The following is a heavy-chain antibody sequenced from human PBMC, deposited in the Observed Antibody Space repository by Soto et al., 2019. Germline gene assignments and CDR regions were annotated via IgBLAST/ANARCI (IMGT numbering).Heavy chain of an antibody. Sequence: QITLKESGPTLVKPTQTLTLTCTFSGFSLITSGVGVGWIRQPPGKALEWLALIYWDDGKRCSPSLKSRRTVTKDASKSRVVLTRAKMEPVDTATYYCTHSDYSSSSDYWGQGTLVTVSS. V-gene: IGHV2-5*02. J-gene: IGHJ4*02. D-gene: IGHD6-6*01. CDR1: GFSLITSGVG. CDR2: IYWDDGK. CDR3: THSDYSSSSDY.